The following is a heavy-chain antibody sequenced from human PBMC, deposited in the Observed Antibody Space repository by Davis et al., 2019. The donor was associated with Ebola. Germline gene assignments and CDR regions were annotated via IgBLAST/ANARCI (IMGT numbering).Heavy chain of an antibody. V-gene: IGHV4-34*01. Sequence: SETLSLTCAVYGGSFSGYYWSWIRQPPGKGLEWIGEINHSGSTNYNPSLKSRVTISVDTSKNQFSLKLSSVTAADTAVYYCARLGRDVVVPAVILDFDYWGQGILVAVSS. J-gene: IGHJ4*02. CDR3: ARLGRDVVVPAVILDFDY. CDR2: INHSGST. D-gene: IGHD2-2*01. CDR1: GGSFSGYY.